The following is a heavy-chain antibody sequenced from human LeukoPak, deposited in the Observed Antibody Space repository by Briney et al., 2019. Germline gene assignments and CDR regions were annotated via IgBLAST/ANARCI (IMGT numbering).Heavy chain of an antibody. V-gene: IGHV3-30-3*01. CDR1: GFTFRNYA. Sequence: GGSLRLSCAASGFTFRNYAIHWVRQAPGKGLEWVAVTSSDLNVKLYADSVKGRFTISRDNSRSTLYLQMNSLRPEDTAIYYCAREGYYGSGSPPSLYFDYWGQGTLVTVSS. J-gene: IGHJ4*02. CDR3: AREGYYGSGSPPSLYFDY. CDR2: TSSDLNVK. D-gene: IGHD3-10*01.